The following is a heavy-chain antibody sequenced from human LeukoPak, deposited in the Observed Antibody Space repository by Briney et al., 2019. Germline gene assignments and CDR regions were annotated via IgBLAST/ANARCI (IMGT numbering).Heavy chain of an antibody. Sequence: ASVKVSCKASGYTFTGYYMHWVRQAPGQGFEWMGWINPNSGGTNYAQKFQGRVTMTRDTSISTAYMELSRLRSDDTAVYYCARGDSITYYYYGMDVWGQGTTVTVSS. CDR3: ARGDSITYYYYGMDV. CDR1: GYTFTGYY. J-gene: IGHJ6*02. V-gene: IGHV1-2*02. CDR2: INPNSGGT. D-gene: IGHD2/OR15-2a*01.